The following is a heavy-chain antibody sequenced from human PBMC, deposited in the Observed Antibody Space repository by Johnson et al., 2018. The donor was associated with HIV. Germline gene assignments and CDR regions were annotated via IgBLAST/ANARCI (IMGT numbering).Heavy chain of an antibody. V-gene: IGHV3-66*02. CDR2: IFSVGNT. J-gene: IGHJ3*02. Sequence: VQLVESGGGLVKPGGSLRLSCAASGFTVSSNYMSWVRQAPGKGLEWVSVIFSVGNTYYADSVKGRFTISRDNSKNTVYLQMNSLRAEDTAVYYCARVGQLARTHAFDIWGQGTMVTVSS. CDR1: GFTVSSNY. D-gene: IGHD6-13*01. CDR3: ARVGQLARTHAFDI.